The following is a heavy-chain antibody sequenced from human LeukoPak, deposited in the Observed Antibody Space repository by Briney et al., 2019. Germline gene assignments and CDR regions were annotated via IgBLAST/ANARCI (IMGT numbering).Heavy chain of an antibody. CDR3: AAKRTYYDSSGYYGY. CDR1: GYTFTGYY. CDR2: INPNSCGT. J-gene: IGHJ4*02. Sequence: ASVKVSCKASGYTFTGYYMHWVRQAPGQGLEWMGWINPNSCGTNYAQKFQGRVTMTRDTSISTAYMELSRLRSDDTAVYYCAAKRTYYDSSGYYGYWGQGTLVTVSS. V-gene: IGHV1-2*02. D-gene: IGHD3-22*01.